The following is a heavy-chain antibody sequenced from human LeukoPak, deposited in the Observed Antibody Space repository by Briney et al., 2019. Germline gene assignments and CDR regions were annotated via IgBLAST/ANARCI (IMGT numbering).Heavy chain of an antibody. Sequence: PGGSLRLSCAASGLTFSSSWMHWVRQAPGKGLVWVSRISNVGSSTNYADSVKGRFTISRDNAKNTLYLQMNSPRAEDTAVYYCARDYLGWFDPWGQGTLVTVSS. J-gene: IGHJ5*02. CDR3: ARDYLGWFDP. CDR1: GLTFSSSW. V-gene: IGHV3-74*01. CDR2: ISNVGSST.